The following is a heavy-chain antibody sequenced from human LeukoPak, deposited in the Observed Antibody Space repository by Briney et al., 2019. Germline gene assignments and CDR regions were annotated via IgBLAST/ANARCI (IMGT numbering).Heavy chain of an antibody. Sequence: PSETLSLTCAVYGGSFSGYYWSWIRQPPGKGLEWIGEINHSGSTNYNPSLKSRVTISVDRSKNQFSLKLSSVTAADTAVYYCARVGYGVDYWGQGTLVTVSS. CDR3: ARVGYGVDY. CDR1: GGSFSGYY. D-gene: IGHD5-12*01. V-gene: IGHV4-34*01. J-gene: IGHJ4*02. CDR2: INHSGST.